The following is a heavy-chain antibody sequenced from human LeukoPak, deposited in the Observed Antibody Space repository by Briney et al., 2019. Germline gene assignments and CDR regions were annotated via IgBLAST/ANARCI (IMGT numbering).Heavy chain of an antibody. J-gene: IGHJ4*02. CDR2: IYYSGST. D-gene: IGHD3-10*01. CDR1: GGSISSSSYY. Sequence: SETLSLTCTVSGGSISSSSYYWGWIRXXPXXXXXXXGSIYYSGSTYYNPSLKSRVTISVDTYKNQFSLKLSSVTAADTAVYYCARHPHYYGSGTIDYWGQGTLVTVSS. CDR3: ARHPHYYGSGTIDY. V-gene: IGHV4-39*01.